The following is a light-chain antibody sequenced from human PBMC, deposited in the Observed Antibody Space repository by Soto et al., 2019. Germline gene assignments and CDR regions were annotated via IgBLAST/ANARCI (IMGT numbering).Light chain of an antibody. V-gene: IGLV2-14*01. J-gene: IGLJ1*01. CDR3: SSFTSTRTYV. CDR1: SSDGV. Sequence: QSALTQPASVSESPGQSITISCTGTSSDGVSWYQQHPGKAPKLMIYEVNNRPSGVSNRFSGSKSGNTASLTISGLQAEDEADYYCSSFTSTRTYVFGPGTKLTVL. CDR2: EVN.